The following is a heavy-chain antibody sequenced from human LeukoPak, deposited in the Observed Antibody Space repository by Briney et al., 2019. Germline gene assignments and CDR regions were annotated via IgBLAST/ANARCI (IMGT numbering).Heavy chain of an antibody. V-gene: IGHV3-7*01. J-gene: IGHJ4*02. D-gene: IGHD4-23*01. CDR1: GFIFSSYW. CDR2: IKQDGSEK. Sequence: GGSLRLSCAASGFIFSSYWMSWVRQAPGKGLEWVANIKQDGSEKYYVDSVKGRFTISRDNAKNSLYLQMNSLRAEDTAVYYCARDLYGGTGRDYWGQGTLVTVSS. CDR3: ARDLYGGTGRDY.